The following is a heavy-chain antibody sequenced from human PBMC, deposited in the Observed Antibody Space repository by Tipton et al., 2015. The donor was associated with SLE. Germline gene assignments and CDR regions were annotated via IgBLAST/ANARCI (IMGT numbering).Heavy chain of an antibody. CDR2: INHSGST. J-gene: IGHJ4*02. D-gene: IGHD3-16*01. V-gene: IGHV4-59*01. CDR3: ARTLDGRRLFDS. Sequence: TLSLTCTVSGGSIRSYYWNWIRQPPGKGLEWIGEINHSGSTNYNPSLKSRVTISMDTSRNQFSLTLSSVTAADTAVYFCARTLDGRRLFDSWGQGTQVTVSA. CDR1: GGSIRSYY.